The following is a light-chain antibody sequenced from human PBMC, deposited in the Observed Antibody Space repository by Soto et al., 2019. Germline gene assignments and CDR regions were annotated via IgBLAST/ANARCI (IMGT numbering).Light chain of an antibody. CDR2: GAS. Sequence: EIVLTQSPGTLSLSPGERATLSCRASRDVTSNYLAWYQQKPGQAPRLLIYGASNRATGIPDRFSGSGSATDFTLTISRLEPEDFAVYYCQHFGNSPRTFGQGTKVEIK. CDR1: RDVTSNY. CDR3: QHFGNSPRT. J-gene: IGKJ1*01. V-gene: IGKV3-20*01.